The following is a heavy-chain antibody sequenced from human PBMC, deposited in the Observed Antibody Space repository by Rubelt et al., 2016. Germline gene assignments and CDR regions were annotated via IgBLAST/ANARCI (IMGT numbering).Heavy chain of an antibody. V-gene: IGHV4-34*01. D-gene: IGHD1-26*01. CDR1: GGSFSGYY. Sequence: QVQLQQWGAGLLKPSETLSLTCAVYGGSFSGYYWSWIRQPPGKGLEWIGEINHSGSTNYNPSLKSRVTRSVDTSKNQFSLNLSSVTAADTAVYYCARGRMGFHYYYYGMDVWGQGTTVTVSS. J-gene: IGHJ6*02. CDR2: INHSGST. CDR3: ARGRMGFHYYYYGMDV.